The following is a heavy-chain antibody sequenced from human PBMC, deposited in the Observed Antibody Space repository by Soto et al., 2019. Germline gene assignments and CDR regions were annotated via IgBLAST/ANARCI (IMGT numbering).Heavy chain of an antibody. Sequence: ASVKVSCKASGYTFTRYNVHWVRQSPGQGLEWMAIINPSGGTTYYVQKFEGRVTLTTDTSTSTVYMELSSLRSDDTAVYYCARVRGGGSEYFFDYWGQGTLVTVSS. CDR1: GYTFTRYN. CDR3: ARVRGGGSEYFFDY. J-gene: IGHJ4*02. D-gene: IGHD2-15*01. CDR2: INPSGGTT. V-gene: IGHV1-46*01.